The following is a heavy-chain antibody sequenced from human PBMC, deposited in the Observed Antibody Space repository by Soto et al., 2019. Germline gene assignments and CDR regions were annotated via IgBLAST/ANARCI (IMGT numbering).Heavy chain of an antibody. J-gene: IGHJ4*02. V-gene: IGHV3-7*04. Sequence: PGGSLRLSCAASGFTVSSYWMSWVRQAPGKGLEWVANINEDGSKIYYVDSVKGRFTISRDNAENSVHLQMNSLRVEDTAVYYCARALGNSGSYWGQGALVTVSS. D-gene: IGHD3-10*01. CDR2: INEDGSKI. CDR3: ARALGNSGSY. CDR1: GFTVSSYW.